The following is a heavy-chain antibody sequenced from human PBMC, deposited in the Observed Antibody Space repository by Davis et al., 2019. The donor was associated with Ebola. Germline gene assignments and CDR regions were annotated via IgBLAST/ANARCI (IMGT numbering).Heavy chain of an antibody. CDR3: ARGTSGSFDY. CDR1: GYSFTNYG. D-gene: IGHD2-2*01. J-gene: IGHJ4*02. Sequence: ASVKVSCKASGYSFTNYGINWVRQAPGQGLEWMGWISAISANNGNTNYAPKLQGRVTMTTDTSTSTAYMELTSLKSDDTAVYYCARGTSGSFDYWGQGTLVTVSS. CDR2: ISAISANNGNT. V-gene: IGHV1-18*01.